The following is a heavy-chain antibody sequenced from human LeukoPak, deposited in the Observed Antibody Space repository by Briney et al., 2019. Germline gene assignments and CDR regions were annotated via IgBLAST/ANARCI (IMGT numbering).Heavy chain of an antibody. J-gene: IGHJ4*02. CDR1: GYSISSAYY. V-gene: IGHV4-38-2*02. CDR3: ARNPPATAEFYFDY. CDR2: IYHSGST. D-gene: IGHD1-14*01. Sequence: PSETLSLTCTVSGYSISSAYYWGFIRQPAGKGLEWIGSIYHSGSTYYNASLKSRVTISLDTSKNQFSLKLSSVTAADTAVYYCARNPPATAEFYFDYWGQGTLVTVSS.